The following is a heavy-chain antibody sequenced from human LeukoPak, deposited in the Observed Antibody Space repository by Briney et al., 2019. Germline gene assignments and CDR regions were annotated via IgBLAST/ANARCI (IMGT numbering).Heavy chain of an antibody. V-gene: IGHV1-2*02. Sequence: ASVKVSCKASGYTFTGYYMYWVRQAPGQGLEWMGWINPNSGGTNYAQKFQGRVTMTRDTSISTAYMELSRLRSDDTAVYYCARPHVYYGSGSYVDYWGQGTLVTVSS. J-gene: IGHJ4*02. CDR3: ARPHVYYGSGSYVDY. CDR2: INPNSGGT. CDR1: GYTFTGYY. D-gene: IGHD3-10*01.